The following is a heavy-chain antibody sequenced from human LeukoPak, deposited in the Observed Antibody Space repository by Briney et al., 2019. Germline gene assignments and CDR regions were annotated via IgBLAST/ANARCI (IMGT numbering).Heavy chain of an antibody. V-gene: IGHV3-20*04. Sequence: GGSLRLSCAASGFTLDDYGMSWVRQAPGKGLEWVSGINWIGGSTGYADSVKGRFTISRDNAKNSLYLQMNSLRVEDTALYYCARVQRELMGYYFDYWGQGTLVTVSS. CDR1: GFTLDDYG. J-gene: IGHJ4*02. CDR2: INWIGGST. CDR3: ARVQRELMGYYFDY. D-gene: IGHD1-1*01.